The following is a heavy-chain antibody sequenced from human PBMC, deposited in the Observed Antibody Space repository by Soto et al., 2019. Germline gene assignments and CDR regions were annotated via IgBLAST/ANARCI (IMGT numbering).Heavy chain of an antibody. Sequence: SSETLSLTGTVSGGAITTTSFSRDWIRQPPGKGLEWSGSLFYSGGTYYNPSLKSRVTISVDTSKNQFFFNVSFMSAPDTAGYYGGSSGWYIATGYWGQGALVTVSS. V-gene: IGHV4-39*01. CDR1: GGAITTTSFS. D-gene: IGHD6-13*01. CDR2: LFYSGGT. J-gene: IGHJ4*02. CDR3: GSSGWYIATGY.